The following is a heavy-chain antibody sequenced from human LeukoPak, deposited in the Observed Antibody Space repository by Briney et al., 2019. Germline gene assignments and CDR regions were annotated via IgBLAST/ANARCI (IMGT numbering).Heavy chain of an antibody. CDR1: GFTFSSYS. J-gene: IGHJ6*02. CDR2: ISSSSSTI. Sequence: PGGSLRLSCAASGFTFSSYSMNWVRQAPGKGLEWVSYISSSSSTIYYADSVKGRFTISRDNAKNSLYLQMNSLRDEDTAVYYCARDGVGSLANYYYYYGMDVWGQGTTVTVSS. V-gene: IGHV3-48*02. CDR3: ARDGVGSLANYYYYYGMDV. D-gene: IGHD1-26*01.